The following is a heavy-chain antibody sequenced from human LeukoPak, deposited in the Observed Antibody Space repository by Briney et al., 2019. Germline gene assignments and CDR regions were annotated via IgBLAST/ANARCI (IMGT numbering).Heavy chain of an antibody. CDR2: ISDSGGST. Sequence: PGGSLRLSCAVSGITLSNYGMSWVRQAPGKGREWVAGISDSGGSTNYADSVKGRFTISRDNPKNTLYLQMTSLRAEDTAVYFCAKRGVVIRVILVGFHKEAYYFDSWGQGALVTVSS. CDR3: AKRGVVIRVILVGFHKEAYYFDS. CDR1: GITLSNYG. V-gene: IGHV3-23*01. J-gene: IGHJ4*02. D-gene: IGHD3-22*01.